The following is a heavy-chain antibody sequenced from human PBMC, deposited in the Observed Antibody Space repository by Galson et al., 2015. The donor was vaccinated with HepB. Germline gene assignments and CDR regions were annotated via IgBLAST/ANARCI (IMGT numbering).Heavy chain of an antibody. CDR2: INPNSGGT. Sequence: SVKVSCKASGYTFTGYYMHWVRQAPGQGLEWMGWINPNSGGTNYAQKFQGRVTMTRDTSISTAYMELSRLRSDDTAVYYCARGKQYCSSTSCPPRTDAFDIWGQGTMVTVSS. D-gene: IGHD2-2*01. V-gene: IGHV1-2*02. J-gene: IGHJ3*02. CDR1: GYTFTGYY. CDR3: ARGKQYCSSTSCPPRTDAFDI.